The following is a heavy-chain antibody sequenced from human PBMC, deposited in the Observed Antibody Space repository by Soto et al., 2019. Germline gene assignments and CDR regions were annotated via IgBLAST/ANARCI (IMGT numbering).Heavy chain of an antibody. CDR3: AKATATGGGAFDI. V-gene: IGHV3-23*01. D-gene: IGHD2-8*02. CDR2: ILVGGST. Sequence: GGSLRLSCAASGFICTSYDMSWVRQAPGKGLEWVSTILVGGSTHYEDSVKGRFTISRDRSKNTLYLQMNSLTAGDTAVYYCAKATATGGGAFDICGQGTMVTFSS. J-gene: IGHJ3*02. CDR1: GFICTSYD.